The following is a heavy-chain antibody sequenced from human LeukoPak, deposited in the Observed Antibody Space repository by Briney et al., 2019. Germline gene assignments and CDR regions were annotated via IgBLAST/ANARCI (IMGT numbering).Heavy chain of an antibody. Sequence: SETLSLTCTVSGGSIRSYYWSWIRQAPGKELDWIGYISDSGSTNYNPSLKSRVTISEDTSKNQLSLKLSSVTAADTAVYHCARMAYGDPHFYWSFDLWGRGTLVTVSS. V-gene: IGHV4-59*01. CDR3: ARMAYGDPHFYWSFDL. J-gene: IGHJ2*01. CDR1: GGSIRSYY. CDR2: ISDSGST. D-gene: IGHD4-17*01.